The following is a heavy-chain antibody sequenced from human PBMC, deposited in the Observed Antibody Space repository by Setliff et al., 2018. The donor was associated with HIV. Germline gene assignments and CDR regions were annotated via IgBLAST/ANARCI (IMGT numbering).Heavy chain of an antibody. Sequence: ASVKVSCKASGYTFIGHYIHWVRQAPGQGLEWMGWINPNSGDTKYAQKFQDRVSLTRDTSLSTAYKELSSLTSDDTAIYYCARDMFEIWERSLAKGDEFDPWGQGSLVTVSS. CDR2: INPNSGDT. V-gene: IGHV1-2*02. CDR3: ARDMFEIWERSLAKGDEFDP. J-gene: IGHJ5*01. D-gene: IGHD3-10*02. CDR1: GYTFIGHY.